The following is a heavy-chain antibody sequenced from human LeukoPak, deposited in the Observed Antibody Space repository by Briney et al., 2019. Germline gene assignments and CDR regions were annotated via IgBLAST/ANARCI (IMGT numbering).Heavy chain of an antibody. J-gene: IGHJ4*02. Sequence: ASVKVSCKASRYTLTSYGISWLRQAPVEGGEWVGWISAYNGNTNYVQKLQGRVTMSADTSTSTAHMELRSLRSDDTAVYFCAREPYDYVWGSYRRGYYFDYWGQGTPVTVSS. CDR3: AREPYDYVWGSYRRGYYFDY. D-gene: IGHD3-16*02. V-gene: IGHV1-18*01. CDR1: RYTLTSYG. CDR2: ISAYNGNT.